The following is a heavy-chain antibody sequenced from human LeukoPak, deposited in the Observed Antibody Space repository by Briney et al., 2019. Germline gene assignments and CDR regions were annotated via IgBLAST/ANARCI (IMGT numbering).Heavy chain of an antibody. Sequence: PSETLSLTCTVSGGSISSSSYYWGWIRQPPGKGLEWIGSICYSGSTYYNPSLKSRVTISVDTSKNQFSLKLSSVTAADTAVYYCARQYGSGSYDAFDIWGQGTMVTVSS. CDR3: ARQYGSGSYDAFDI. J-gene: IGHJ3*02. CDR1: GGSISSSSYY. D-gene: IGHD3-10*01. V-gene: IGHV4-39*01. CDR2: ICYSGST.